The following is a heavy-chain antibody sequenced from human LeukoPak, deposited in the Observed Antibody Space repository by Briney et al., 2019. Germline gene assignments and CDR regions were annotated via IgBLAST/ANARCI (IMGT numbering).Heavy chain of an antibody. CDR1: GGSFSSYA. D-gene: IGHD4-23*01. Sequence: ASVKVSCKASGGSFSSYAINWVRQAPGQGLEWMGGIIPIFGTANYAQKFQDRVTITAVESMSTVYMELSSLRSEDTAVYYCAGGWLAESMVVTPYNYWGQGTLVTVSS. V-gene: IGHV1-69*13. CDR2: IIPIFGTA. J-gene: IGHJ4*02. CDR3: AGGWLAESMVVTPYNY.